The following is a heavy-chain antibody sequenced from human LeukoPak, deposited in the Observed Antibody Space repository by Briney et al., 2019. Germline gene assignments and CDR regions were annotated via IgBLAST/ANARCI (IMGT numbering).Heavy chain of an antibody. CDR1: GYTFTSYD. J-gene: IGHJ5*02. D-gene: IGHD3-3*01. CDR2: INPNSGNT. Sequence: ASVKLSCKASGYTFTSYDINWVRQATGQGLELMGLINPNSGNTGYAQKFQGRVTMTRNTSISRAYMELSSLRYEDTAVYYCGRVLYYYDFWICYSADILFELWGEGTLVSVSS. V-gene: IGHV1-8*01. CDR3: GRVLYYYDFWICYSADILFEL.